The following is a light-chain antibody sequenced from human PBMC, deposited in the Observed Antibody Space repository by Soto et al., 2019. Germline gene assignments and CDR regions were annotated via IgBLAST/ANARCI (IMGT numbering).Light chain of an antibody. CDR2: AAS. Sequence: AMRMTQSPSSFSASTGDRVTITCRASQGISSYLAWYQQKPGKAPKLLIYAASTLQSGVPSRFSGSGSGTDFTLTISCLQSEDFATYYCQQYYSYPITFGQRTRLEIK. CDR3: QQYYSYPIT. J-gene: IGKJ5*01. V-gene: IGKV1-8*01. CDR1: QGISSY.